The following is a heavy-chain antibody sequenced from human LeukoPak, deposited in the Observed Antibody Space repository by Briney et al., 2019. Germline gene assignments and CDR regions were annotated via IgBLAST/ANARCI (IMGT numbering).Heavy chain of an antibody. J-gene: IGHJ4*02. CDR2: INPNSGGT. CDR3: TITYYSSSWDYFDY. Sequence: ASVKVSCKASGYTFTGYYMHWVRQAPGQGLEWMGWINPNSGGTNYAQKFQGRVTMTRDTSISTANMELSRLRSDDTAVYYCTITYYSSSWDYFDYWGQGTLVTVSS. D-gene: IGHD6-13*01. V-gene: IGHV1-2*02. CDR1: GYTFTGYY.